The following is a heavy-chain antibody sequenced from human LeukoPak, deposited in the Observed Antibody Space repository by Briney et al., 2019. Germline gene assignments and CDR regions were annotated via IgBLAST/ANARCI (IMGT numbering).Heavy chain of an antibody. J-gene: IGHJ4*02. Sequence: GGSLRLSCAASGFTFSSYWMSWVRQAPGKGLEWVANIKQDGSEKYYVDSVKGRFTISRDNAKNSLYLQMNSLRAEDTAVYYCARAHSNSLPLTYRYWGQGTLVTVSS. CDR3: ARAHSNSLPLTYRY. CDR1: GFTFSSYW. D-gene: IGHD6-6*01. V-gene: IGHV3-7*01. CDR2: IKQDGSEK.